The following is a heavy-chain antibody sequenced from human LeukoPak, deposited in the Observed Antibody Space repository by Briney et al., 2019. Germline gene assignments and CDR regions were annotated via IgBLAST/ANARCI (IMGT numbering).Heavy chain of an antibody. CDR2: IRYDGSNK. J-gene: IGHJ4*02. CDR3: AKDPGVVVVAATLDN. CDR1: GFTFSSYG. Sequence: GGSLRLSCAASGFTFSSYGMHWVRQAPGKGLEWVAFIRYDGSNKYYADSVKGRFTISRDNSKNTLYLQMNSLRAEDTAVYYCAKDPGVVVVAATLDNWGQGTLVTVSS. V-gene: IGHV3-30*02. D-gene: IGHD2-15*01.